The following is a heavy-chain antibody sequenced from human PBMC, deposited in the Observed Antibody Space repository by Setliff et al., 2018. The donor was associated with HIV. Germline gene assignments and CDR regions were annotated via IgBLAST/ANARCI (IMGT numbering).Heavy chain of an antibody. J-gene: IGHJ3*02. CDR2: VYHTATT. CDR1: GVSVSSGGYY. V-gene: IGHV4-31*03. CDR3: ARGPLDSSGYRSDAFDI. Sequence: PPETLSLTCTVSGVSVSSGGYYWSWIRQHPGKGMEWIGYVYHTATTYFNPSLKSRITISVDTSKNQFSLKLSSVTAADTAVYYCARGPLDSSGYRSDAFDIWGQGTMVTVSS. D-gene: IGHD3-22*01.